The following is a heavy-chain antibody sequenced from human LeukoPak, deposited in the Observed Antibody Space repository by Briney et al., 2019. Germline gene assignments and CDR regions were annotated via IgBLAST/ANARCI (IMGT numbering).Heavy chain of an antibody. CDR1: GGTFSSYA. CDR3: ATDLRRYYYNSGGEIDY. J-gene: IGHJ4*02. CDR2: MNPNSGNT. D-gene: IGHD3-10*01. V-gene: IGHV1-8*02. Sequence: GASVKVSCKASGGTFSSYAISWVRQAPGQGLEWMGWMNPNSGNTGYAQKFQGRVTMTEDTSTDTAYMELSSLRSEDTAVYYCATDLRRYYYNSGGEIDYWGQGTLVTVSS.